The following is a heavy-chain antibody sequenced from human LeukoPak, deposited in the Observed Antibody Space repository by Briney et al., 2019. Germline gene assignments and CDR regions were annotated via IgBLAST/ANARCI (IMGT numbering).Heavy chain of an antibody. CDR1: GYTFTSYG. D-gene: IGHD3-10*01. V-gene: IGHV1-18*01. CDR2: ISAYNGNT. Sequence: ASVKVSCKTSGYTFTSYGISWVRQAPGQGLEWMGWISAYNGNTNYAQKLQGRVTMTTDTSTSTAYMELRSLRSDDTAVYYCARVTMVRGLHQATDYWGQGTLVTVSS. J-gene: IGHJ4*02. CDR3: ARVTMVRGLHQATDY.